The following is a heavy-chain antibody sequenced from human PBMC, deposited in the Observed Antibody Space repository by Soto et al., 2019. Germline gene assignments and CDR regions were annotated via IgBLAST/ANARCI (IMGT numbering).Heavy chain of an antibody. D-gene: IGHD2-15*01. CDR3: AKEIDYGGNSYYGMDV. CDR1: GFTFDDYA. V-gene: IGHV3-9*01. CDR2: ISWNSGGI. Sequence: EVQLVESGGGLVQPGRSLRLSCAASGFTFDDYAMHWVRQAPGKGLEWVSGISWNSGGIGYADSVKGRFTISRDNAKNSLYLQMNSLRAEDTALYYCAKEIDYGGNSYYGMDVWGQGTTVTVSS. J-gene: IGHJ6*02.